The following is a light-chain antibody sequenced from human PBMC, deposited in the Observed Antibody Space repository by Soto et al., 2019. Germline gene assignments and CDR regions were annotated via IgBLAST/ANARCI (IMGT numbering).Light chain of an antibody. V-gene: IGKV3-20*01. CDR1: QSVTRSS. Sequence: EIVLTQSPGTLSLSPGERATLSCRASQSVTRSSLAWYQQKPGQALRLLIYDASSRATGVPDRFSGSGSGTHFTLDVSRLEPEDFAMYCCHQYGSSPWTFGQGTKVEIK. CDR2: DAS. J-gene: IGKJ1*01. CDR3: HQYGSSPWT.